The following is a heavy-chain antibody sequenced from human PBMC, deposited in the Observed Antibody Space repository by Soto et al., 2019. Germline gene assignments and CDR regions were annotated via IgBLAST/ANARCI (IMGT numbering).Heavy chain of an antibody. V-gene: IGHV1-46*01. D-gene: IGHD6-13*01. J-gene: IGHJ4*02. CDR3: ARDRADIAAAGPQYFDY. Sequence: ASVKVSCKASGYTFTRYYMHWVRQAPGQGLEWMGIINPSGGSTSYAQKFQGRVTMTRDTSTSTVYMELSSLRSEDTAVYCCARDRADIAAAGPQYFDYWGQGTLVTVSS. CDR2: INPSGGST. CDR1: GYTFTRYY.